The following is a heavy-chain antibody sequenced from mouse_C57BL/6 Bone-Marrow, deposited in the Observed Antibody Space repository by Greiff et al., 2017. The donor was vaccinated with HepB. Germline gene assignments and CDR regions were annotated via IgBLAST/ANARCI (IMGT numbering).Heavy chain of an antibody. D-gene: IGHD1-1*01. CDR1: GYSFTSYY. J-gene: IGHJ2*01. Sequence: VMLVESGPELVKPGASVKISCKASGYSFTSYYIHWVKQRPGQGLEWIGWIYPGSGNTKYNEKFKGKATLTADTSSSTAYMQLSSLTSEDSAVYYCARVPDYYGSSYIDYWGQGTTLTVSS. CDR2: IYPGSGNT. CDR3: ARVPDYYGSSYIDY. V-gene: IGHV1-66*01.